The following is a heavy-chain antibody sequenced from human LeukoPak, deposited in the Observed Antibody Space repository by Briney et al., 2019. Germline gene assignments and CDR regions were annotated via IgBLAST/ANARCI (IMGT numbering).Heavy chain of an antibody. Sequence: GGSLRLSCAASGFTFSSYAMSWVRQAPGKGLEWVSYIHKSGDTIYYADSVKGRFTISRDNAKNSLYLQMNSLRAEDTAVFYCARTPFDFWSASYSYYFDYWGQGTLVTVSS. CDR2: IHKSGDTI. J-gene: IGHJ4*02. CDR1: GFTFSSYA. V-gene: IGHV3-48*01. CDR3: ARTPFDFWSASYSYYFDY. D-gene: IGHD3-3*01.